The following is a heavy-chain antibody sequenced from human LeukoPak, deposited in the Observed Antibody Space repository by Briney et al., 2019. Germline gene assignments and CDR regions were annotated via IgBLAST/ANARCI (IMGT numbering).Heavy chain of an antibody. CDR1: GGTFSSYA. V-gene: IGHV1-69*13. Sequence: ASVKVSCKASGGTFSSYAISWVRQAPGQGLEWMGGIIPIFGTANYAQKFQGRVTITADESTSTAYMELSSLRSEDTAVYYCARRAHDYGGNGFDYWGQGTLVTVSS. D-gene: IGHD4-23*01. J-gene: IGHJ4*02. CDR2: IIPIFGTA. CDR3: ARRAHDYGGNGFDY.